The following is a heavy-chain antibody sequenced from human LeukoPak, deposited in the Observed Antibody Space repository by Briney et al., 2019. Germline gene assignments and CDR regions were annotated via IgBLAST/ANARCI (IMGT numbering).Heavy chain of an antibody. CDR3: ARSWGGDY. J-gene: IGHJ4*02. Sequence: SETLSLTCTVSGGSVSSSSSYWSWIRQPPGKGLEWIGYIYYSGSTNYNPSLKSRVTISVDTSKNQFSLKLSSVTAADTAVYYCARSWGGDYWGQGTLVTVSS. CDR1: GGSVSSSSSY. V-gene: IGHV4-61*01. D-gene: IGHD3-16*01. CDR2: IYYSGST.